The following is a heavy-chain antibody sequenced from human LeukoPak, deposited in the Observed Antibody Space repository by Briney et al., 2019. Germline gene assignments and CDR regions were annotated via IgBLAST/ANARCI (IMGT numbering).Heavy chain of an antibody. CDR3: ARDHNYAFDN. J-gene: IGHJ4*02. Sequence: GGSLRLSCAASGFPFSEYSMNWVRQAPGKGLEWISYIGISSGNTKYADSVKGRFTVSGDNARNSPYLQMNSLRVEDTAVYYCARDHNYAFDNWSQGTLVTVSS. V-gene: IGHV3-11*06. CDR1: GFPFSEYS. CDR2: IGISSGNT. D-gene: IGHD1-1*01.